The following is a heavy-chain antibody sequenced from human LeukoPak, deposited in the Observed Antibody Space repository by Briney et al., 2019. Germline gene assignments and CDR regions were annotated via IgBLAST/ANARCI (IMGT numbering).Heavy chain of an antibody. Sequence: GGSLRLSCAASGFTFSSYGMHWVRQAPGKGLEWVAVISYDGTNKYYVDSVKGRFTISRDNSKNTLHLQMNSLRAEDTAVYYCAKDRDTSGWYSFDYWGQGTLVTVSS. V-gene: IGHV3-30*18. CDR1: GFTFSSYG. CDR2: ISYDGTNK. CDR3: AKDRDTSGWYSFDY. J-gene: IGHJ4*02. D-gene: IGHD6-19*01.